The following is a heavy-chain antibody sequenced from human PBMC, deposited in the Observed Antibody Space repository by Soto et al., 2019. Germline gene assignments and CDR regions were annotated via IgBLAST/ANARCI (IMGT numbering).Heavy chain of an antibody. CDR1: GGTVSSGGYY. V-gene: IGHV4-61*08. Sequence: QVQLQESGPGLVTPSETLSLTCTVSGGTVSSGGYYWSWIRQPPGKGLEWIEYISSRGSANYNPSLKSRITISVDTSKNQFSLKLTSVTAADTAVYYCAMAGNYRYFDAWGQGTLVTVSS. CDR3: AMAGNYRYFDA. J-gene: IGHJ4*02. CDR2: ISSRGSA. D-gene: IGHD1-7*01.